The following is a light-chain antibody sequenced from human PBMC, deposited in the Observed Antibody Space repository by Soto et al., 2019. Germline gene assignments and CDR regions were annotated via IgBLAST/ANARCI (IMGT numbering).Light chain of an antibody. CDR1: QSISRH. V-gene: IGKV1-39*01. CDR2: GAS. CDR3: QQGYSTPVT. Sequence: DIHMTQSHSSLSPSVGDRVTLTCRASQSISRHLNGYQQKAGRAPRLIIYGASNLQTGVPSRFSARGSGTEFTLTISSLLPEDFATCLCQQGYSTPVTFGQGT. J-gene: IGKJ5*01.